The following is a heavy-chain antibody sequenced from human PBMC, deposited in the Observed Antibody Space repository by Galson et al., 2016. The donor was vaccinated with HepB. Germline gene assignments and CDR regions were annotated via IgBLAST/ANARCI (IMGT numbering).Heavy chain of an antibody. Sequence: SLRLSCAASGFSFSNYVMHWVRQAPGKGLEWVALIWYDGSKIYLADSVKGRFTISRDNSKNTLSLQMNSLRAEDTAVYYCARDGIAEADTLFNYHFFYMDVWGKGTTVTVSS. CDR2: IWYDGSKI. V-gene: IGHV3-33*01. J-gene: IGHJ6*03. CDR1: GFSFSNYV. D-gene: IGHD6-13*01. CDR3: ARDGIAEADTLFNYHFFYMDV.